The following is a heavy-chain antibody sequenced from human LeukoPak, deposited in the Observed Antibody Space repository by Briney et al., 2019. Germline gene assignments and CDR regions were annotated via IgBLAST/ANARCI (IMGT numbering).Heavy chain of an antibody. D-gene: IGHD3-22*01. CDR1: GGSISSYY. V-gene: IGHV4-59*01. Sequence: SETLSLTCTVSGGSISSYYWSWIRQPPGKGLEWIGYIYYRGSTNYNPSLKSRVTISVDTSKNQFSLKLSSVTAADTAVYYCARTYDSSGLAAFDIWGQGTMVTVSS. CDR2: IYYRGST. CDR3: ARTYDSSGLAAFDI. J-gene: IGHJ3*02.